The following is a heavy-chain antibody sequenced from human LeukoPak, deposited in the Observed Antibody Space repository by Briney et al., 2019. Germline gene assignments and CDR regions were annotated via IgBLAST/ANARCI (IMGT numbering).Heavy chain of an antibody. CDR1: GFTFDDYA. J-gene: IGHJ3*02. CDR3: ASQTKYYYGSGTYWGAFDI. V-gene: IGHV3-43*02. D-gene: IGHD3-10*01. CDR2: ISGDGGTT. Sequence: GGSLRLSCAASGFTFDDYAIHWVGQAPGKGLEWVSLISGDGGTTYYADSLKGRFTIFRDNSKNSLSLQMNSLRTEDTALYYCASQTKYYYGSGTYWGAFDIWGQGTMVTVSS.